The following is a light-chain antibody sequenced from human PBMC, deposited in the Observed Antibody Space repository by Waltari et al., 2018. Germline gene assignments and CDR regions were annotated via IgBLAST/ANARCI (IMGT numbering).Light chain of an antibody. CDR1: QSVSSF. CDR2: DTS. J-gene: IGKJ1*01. V-gene: IGKV3-11*01. Sequence: EIVLTQSPATLSVSPGERATLSCRASQSVSSFLAWYQQKPGQAPRLLIYDTSNRATGIPARFTGSGSGTDFTLTISSLEPEDSAVYYCQQRGNWPPWTFDQGTKVEV. CDR3: QQRGNWPPWT.